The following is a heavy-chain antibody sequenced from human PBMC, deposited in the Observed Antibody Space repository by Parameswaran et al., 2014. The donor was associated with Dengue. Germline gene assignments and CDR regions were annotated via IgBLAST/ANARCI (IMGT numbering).Heavy chain of an antibody. J-gene: IGHJ4*02. CDR3: AREDYGGNSDY. CDR2: ISAYNGNT. V-gene: IGHV1-18*01. Sequence: SWVRQAPGQGLEWMGWISAYNGNTNYAQKLQGRVTMTTDTSTSTAYMELRSLRSDDTAVYYCAREDYGGNSDYWGQGTLVTVSS. D-gene: IGHD4-23*01.